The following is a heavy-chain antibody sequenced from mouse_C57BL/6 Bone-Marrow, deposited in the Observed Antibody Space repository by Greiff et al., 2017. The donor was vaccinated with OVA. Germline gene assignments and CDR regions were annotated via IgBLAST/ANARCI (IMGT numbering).Heavy chain of an antibody. V-gene: IGHV1-52*01. Sequence: VQLQQPGAELVRPGSSVKLSCKASGYTFTSYWMHWVKQRPIQGLEWIGNIDPSDSETHYNQKFKDKATLTVDKSSSTAYMQLSSLTSEDSAVYYCARGIIYYYGSSYVYFDYWGQGTTLTVSS. D-gene: IGHD1-1*01. CDR1: GYTFTSYW. CDR2: IDPSDSET. CDR3: ARGIIYYYGSSYVYFDY. J-gene: IGHJ2*01.